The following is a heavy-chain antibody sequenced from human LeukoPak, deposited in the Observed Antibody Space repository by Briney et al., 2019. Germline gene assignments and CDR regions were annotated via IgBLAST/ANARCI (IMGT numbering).Heavy chain of an antibody. CDR1: GFSLSRYW. V-gene: IGHV3-74*01. CDR2: IDNDGTHA. J-gene: IGHJ6*03. CDR3: TRGGSDHNMDV. Sequence: PGGSLRLSCAASGFSLSRYWMHWVRQSPGTGPVWVSYIDNDGTHATYADSVRGRFTVSRDNAKNMLYLQMNGLRAEDTAVYYCTRGGSDHNMDVWGKGTTVTVSS.